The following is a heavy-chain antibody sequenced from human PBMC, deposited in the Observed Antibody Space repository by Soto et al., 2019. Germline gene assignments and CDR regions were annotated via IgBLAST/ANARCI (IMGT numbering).Heavy chain of an antibody. Sequence: PSETLSLTCTVSGGSVSSGSYYWSWIRQPPGKGLEWIGYIYYSGSTNYNPSLKSRVTISVDTSKNQFSLKLSSVTAADTAVYYCARDPGPYYDFWSGHYYYYGMDVWGQGTTVTVSS. J-gene: IGHJ6*02. D-gene: IGHD3-3*01. CDR2: IYYSGST. CDR1: GGSVSSGSYY. V-gene: IGHV4-61*01. CDR3: ARDPGPYYDFWSGHYYYYGMDV.